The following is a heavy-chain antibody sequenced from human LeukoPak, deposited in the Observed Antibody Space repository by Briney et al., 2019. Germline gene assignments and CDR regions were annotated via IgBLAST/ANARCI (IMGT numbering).Heavy chain of an antibody. Sequence: GGSLRLSCAPSGFTFSSYEMNWVRQAPGKGLEWVSYISSSGSTICYADSVKGRFTISRDNAKNSLYLQMSSLRAEDTAVYYCARVLYYYDSSPVGMDVWGQGTTVTVSS. J-gene: IGHJ6*02. CDR3: ARVLYYYDSSPVGMDV. D-gene: IGHD3-22*01. V-gene: IGHV3-48*03. CDR1: GFTFSSYE. CDR2: ISSSGSTI.